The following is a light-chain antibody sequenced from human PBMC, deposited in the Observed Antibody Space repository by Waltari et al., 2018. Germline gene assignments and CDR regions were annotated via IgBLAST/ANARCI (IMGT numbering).Light chain of an antibody. V-gene: IGKV3-11*01. CDR3: QQRNSWPLT. J-gene: IGKJ3*01. Sequence: EIVLTQSPVTLSLSPGEGATLSCKTSQSVGDFLAGYQQRPGQAPRPLIYDASLRAAGIPARFSGSGSGTDFTLTISSLESEDSAVYFCQQRNSWPLTFGPGTTV. CDR1: QSVGDF. CDR2: DAS.